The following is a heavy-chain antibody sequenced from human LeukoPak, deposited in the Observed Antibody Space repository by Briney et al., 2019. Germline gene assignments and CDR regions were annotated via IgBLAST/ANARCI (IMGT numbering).Heavy chain of an antibody. CDR1: GFTFSSYA. Sequence: GGSLRLSCAAFGFTFSSYAMSWVRQAPGKGLEWVSAISGSGGSTYYADSVKGRFTISRDNSKNTLYLQMNSLRAEDTAVYYCAKAFGHIVVVIALDYWGQGTLVTVSS. D-gene: IGHD2-21*01. CDR3: AKAFGHIVVVIALDY. J-gene: IGHJ4*02. CDR2: ISGSGGST. V-gene: IGHV3-23*01.